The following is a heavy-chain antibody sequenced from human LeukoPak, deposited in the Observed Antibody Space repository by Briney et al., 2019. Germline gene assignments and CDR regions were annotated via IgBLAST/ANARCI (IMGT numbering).Heavy chain of an antibody. Sequence: KPSETLSLTCTVSGGSISSYYWSWIRQPPGKGLEWIGYIYYSGSTNYNPSLKSRVTISVDTSKNQFSLKLSSVTAADTAVYYCARGWGFTRYFDLWGRGTLVTVSS. CDR2: IYYSGST. V-gene: IGHV4-59*01. J-gene: IGHJ2*01. CDR3: ARGWGFTRYFDL. D-gene: IGHD7-27*01. CDR1: GGSISSYY.